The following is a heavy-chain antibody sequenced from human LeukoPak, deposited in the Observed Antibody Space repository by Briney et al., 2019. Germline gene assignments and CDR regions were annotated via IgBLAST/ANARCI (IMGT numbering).Heavy chain of an antibody. J-gene: IGHJ3*02. CDR3: ATEYDLGSGTVPAAFDI. V-gene: IGHV3-53*01. CDR2: LSSGGMT. Sequence: PGGSLRLSCAASGFSVSSKYMSWVRQAPGKGLEWVSFLSSGGMTEYTESVKGRFIISRDNSKNTLYLQMMSLRAEDTALYYCATEYDLGSGTVPAAFDIWGQGTMVTVSS. CDR1: GFSVSSKY. D-gene: IGHD3-10*01.